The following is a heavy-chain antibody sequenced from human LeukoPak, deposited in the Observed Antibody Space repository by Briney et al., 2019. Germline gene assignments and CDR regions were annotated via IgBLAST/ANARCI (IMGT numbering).Heavy chain of an antibody. V-gene: IGHV3-21*01. CDR3: ARSPQLDIVVVVAAIDY. CDR1: GFTFSSYS. Sequence: GGSLRLSCAASGFTFSSYSMNWVRQAPGKGLEWVSSISSSSSYIYYADSVKGRFTISRDNAKNSLCLQMNSLRAEDTAVYYCARSPQLDIVVVVAAIDYWGQGTLVTVSS. J-gene: IGHJ4*02. CDR2: ISSSSSYI. D-gene: IGHD2-15*01.